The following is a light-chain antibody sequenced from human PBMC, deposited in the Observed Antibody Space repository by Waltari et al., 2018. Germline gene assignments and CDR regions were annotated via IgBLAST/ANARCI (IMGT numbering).Light chain of an antibody. Sequence: EIVMTQSPATLSVSPGERATLSCRASQRLSSNLAWYQQKPGQAPRLLIYSASTRATGIPARFSVGGSGTEFTLTISSLQSEDFAVYYCQQYNNWPLTFGGGTKVEIK. V-gene: IGKV3-15*01. J-gene: IGKJ4*01. CDR3: QQYNNWPLT. CDR1: QRLSSN. CDR2: SAS.